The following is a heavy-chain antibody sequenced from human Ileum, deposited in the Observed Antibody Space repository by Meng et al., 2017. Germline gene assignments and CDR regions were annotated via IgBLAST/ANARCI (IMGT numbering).Heavy chain of an antibody. D-gene: IGHD4-17*01. Sequence: QLRLQEAGPGLGKPSETLARTCRVSRGSFTNNNDYWVWIRRPPGKGLEWIGSIYYGGSTYYNPSLKSRVTISVDTSTNQFSLKLISVTAADTAVYYCARRAHYGDPPRWGQGTLVTVSS. CDR1: RGSFTNNNDY. V-gene: IGHV4-39*01. J-gene: IGHJ4*02. CDR3: ARRAHYGDPPR. CDR2: IYYGGST.